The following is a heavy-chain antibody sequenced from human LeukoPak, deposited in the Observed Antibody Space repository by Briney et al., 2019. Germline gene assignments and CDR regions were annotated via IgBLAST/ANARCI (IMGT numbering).Heavy chain of an antibody. J-gene: IGHJ4*02. Sequence: GGSLRLSCAASGFTFSSYSMNWVRQAPGKGLEWVSSISSSSSYIYYADSVKGRFTISRDNAKNSLYLQMSSLRAEDTAVYYCARDDRGYSYGRRVDYWGQGTLVTVSS. D-gene: IGHD5-18*01. V-gene: IGHV3-21*01. CDR2: ISSSSSYI. CDR3: ARDDRGYSYGRRVDY. CDR1: GFTFSSYS.